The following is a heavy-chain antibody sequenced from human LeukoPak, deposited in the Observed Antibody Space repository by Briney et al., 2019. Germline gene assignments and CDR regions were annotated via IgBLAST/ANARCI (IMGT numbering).Heavy chain of an antibody. Sequence: PGGSLRLSCAASGFTFSLYAMNWVRQAPGEGLEWISYINSGGDDIHYAASVRGRFTISRDDARNTLYLQLSSLRAEDTAVYYCARDTIQPGLIDDWGQGTLVTVSS. CDR1: GFTFSLYA. V-gene: IGHV3-21*05. CDR3: ARDTIQPGLIDD. D-gene: IGHD2-2*01. CDR2: INSGGDDI. J-gene: IGHJ4*02.